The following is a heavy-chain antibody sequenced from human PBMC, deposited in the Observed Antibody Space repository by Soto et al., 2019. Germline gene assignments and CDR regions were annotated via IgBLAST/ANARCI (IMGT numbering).Heavy chain of an antibody. V-gene: IGHV4-59*01. CDR1: GGTIKSSY. D-gene: IGHD3-16*01. CDR3: ASSRGQY. Sequence: SGCMYLTCTVAGGTIKSSYWSWIRQPPGKGLEWIGYIYYSGSTDYNPSLKSRVTISVDTSKSQFSLKLSSVTAADTAVYYCASSRGQYWGQGALVTVSS. J-gene: IGHJ4*02. CDR2: IYYSGST.